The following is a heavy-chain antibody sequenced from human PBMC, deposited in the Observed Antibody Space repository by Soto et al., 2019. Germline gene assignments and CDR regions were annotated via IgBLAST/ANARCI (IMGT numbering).Heavy chain of an antibody. CDR1: GYTFTSYA. V-gene: IGHV1-3*01. CDR2: INAGNGNT. Sequence: ASVKVSCKASGYTFTSYAMHWVRQAPGQRLEWMGWINAGNGNTKYSQKFQGRVTITRDTSASTDYMELSSLRSEDTAVYYCARVPTGSYSYWFDPWGKGTLVTVSS. CDR3: ARVPTGSYSYWFDP. D-gene: IGHD1-26*01. J-gene: IGHJ5*02.